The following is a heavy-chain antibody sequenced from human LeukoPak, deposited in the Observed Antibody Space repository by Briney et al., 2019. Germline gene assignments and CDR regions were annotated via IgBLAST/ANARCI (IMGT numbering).Heavy chain of an antibody. V-gene: IGHV3-23*01. CDR3: AKDLLSSRGSGWYFDS. Sequence: PGGSLRLSCAASGFTFSSYAMTWVRQAPGKGLEWVSGISGSGGNTYYADSVKVRFTISRDNSKKTLYLQMNGLRAEDTAVYYCAKDLLSSRGSGWYFDSWGQGTLVTVSS. J-gene: IGHJ4*02. D-gene: IGHD6-19*01. CDR1: GFTFSSYA. CDR2: ISGSGGNT.